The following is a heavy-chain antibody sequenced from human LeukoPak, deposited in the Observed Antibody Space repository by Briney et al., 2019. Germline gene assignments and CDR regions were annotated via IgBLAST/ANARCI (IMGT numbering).Heavy chain of an antibody. J-gene: IGHJ5*02. CDR2: IIPIFGTA. Sequence: GASVKVCCKASRGTFSSYAISWVRQAPGQGLEWMGGIIPIFGTANYAQKFQGRVTITADKSTSTAYMELSSLRSEDTAVYYCARRIGSSGYRTSNWFDPWGQGTLVTVSS. D-gene: IGHD3-22*01. CDR3: ARRIGSSGYRTSNWFDP. CDR1: RGTFSSYA. V-gene: IGHV1-69*06.